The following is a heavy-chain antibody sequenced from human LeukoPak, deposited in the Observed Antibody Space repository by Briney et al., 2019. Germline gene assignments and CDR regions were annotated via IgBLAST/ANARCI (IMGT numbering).Heavy chain of an antibody. CDR2: IYPGDSDT. CDR1: GYSFTSYW. Sequence: GESLKISCKGSGYSFTSYWIGWVRQMPGKGLEWMGIIYPGDSDTTYSPSFQGQVTISVDKSISTAYLQWSSLKASDTAMYYCARVRGRGRIVGAPYNWFDPWGQGTLVTVSS. CDR3: ARVRGRGRIVGAPYNWFDP. J-gene: IGHJ5*02. V-gene: IGHV5-51*01. D-gene: IGHD1-26*01.